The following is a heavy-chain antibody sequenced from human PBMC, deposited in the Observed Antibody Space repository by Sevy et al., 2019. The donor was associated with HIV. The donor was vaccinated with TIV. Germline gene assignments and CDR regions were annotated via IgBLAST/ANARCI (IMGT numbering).Heavy chain of an antibody. D-gene: IGHD3-22*01. CDR2: IKQDGSEK. CDR3: AREGSGSLWYYFDY. J-gene: IGHJ4*02. V-gene: IGHV3-7*01. CDR1: GFTFSSYW. Sequence: GGSLRLSCAASGFTFSSYWMTWVRQAPGKGLEWVANIKQDGSEKYYVDSVKGRFTISRDNAKNSRYLQMNSLRAEDTAVYYCAREGSGSLWYYFDYWGQGTLVTVSS.